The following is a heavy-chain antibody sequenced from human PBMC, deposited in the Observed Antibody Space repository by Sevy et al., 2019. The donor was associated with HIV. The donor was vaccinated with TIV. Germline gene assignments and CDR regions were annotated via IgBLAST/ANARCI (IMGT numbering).Heavy chain of an antibody. CDR3: ARDSRVKYAMDV. CDR1: GFTFSSSW. V-gene: IGHV3-7*01. CDR2: IKQDGSEK. Sequence: GGSLRLSCAASGFTFSSSWMSWVRQAPGKGLEWVANIKQDGSEKYYVDSVKGRFTISRDNAKNSLYLQMNSLRAEDKAVYYCARDSRVKYAMDVWGQGTTVTVSS. D-gene: IGHD3-10*01. J-gene: IGHJ6*02.